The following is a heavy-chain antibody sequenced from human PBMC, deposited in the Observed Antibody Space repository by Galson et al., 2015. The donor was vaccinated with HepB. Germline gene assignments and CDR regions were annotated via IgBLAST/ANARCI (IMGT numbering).Heavy chain of an antibody. CDR2: IYPGDSDT. J-gene: IGHJ2*01. D-gene: IGHD1-7*01. CDR1: GYSFTSYW. V-gene: IGHV5-51*03. Sequence: SGAEVKKPGESLKISCKGSGYSFTSYWIGWVRQMPGKGLEWMGIIYPGDSDTRYSPSFQGKVTISADKSISTAYLQWSSLKASDTAMYYCARYLPALVELRIGEYFDLWGRGTLVTVSS. CDR3: ARYLPALVELRIGEYFDL.